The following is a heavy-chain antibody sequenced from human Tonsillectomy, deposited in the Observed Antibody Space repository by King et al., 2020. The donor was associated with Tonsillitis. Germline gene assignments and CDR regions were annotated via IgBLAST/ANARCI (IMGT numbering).Heavy chain of an antibody. J-gene: IGHJ5*02. CDR1: GGTFSSYA. D-gene: IGHD4-17*01. Sequence: VQLVQSGAEVKKPGSSVKVSCKASGGTFSSYAISWVRQDPGQGLEWGGGIIPIFGTANYAQKFQGRVTITADESTSTAYLELSSLRSEDTAVSYCASEAFPLPYGDYWGRFDPWGQGTLVTVSS. V-gene: IGHV1-69*01. CDR3: ASEAFPLPYGDYWGRFDP. CDR2: IIPIFGTA.